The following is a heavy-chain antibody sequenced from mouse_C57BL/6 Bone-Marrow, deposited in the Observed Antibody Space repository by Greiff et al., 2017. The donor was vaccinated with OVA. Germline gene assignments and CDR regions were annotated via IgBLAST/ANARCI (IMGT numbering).Heavy chain of an antibody. D-gene: IGHD1-1*01. CDR2: IHPNSGST. J-gene: IGHJ2*01. CDR1: GYTFTSYW. Sequence: QVQLQQPGAELVKPGASVKLSCKASGYTFTSYWMHWVKQRPGQGLEWIGMIHPNSGSTNYNEKFKSKATLTVDKSSNTAYMQLSSLTSEDSAVXSCARCVTTVVADYWGQGTTLTVSS. CDR3: ARCVTTVVADY. V-gene: IGHV1-64*01.